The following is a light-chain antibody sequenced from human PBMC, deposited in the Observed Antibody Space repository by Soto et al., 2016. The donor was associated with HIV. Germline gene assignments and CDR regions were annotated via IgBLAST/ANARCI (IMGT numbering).Light chain of an antibody. V-gene: IGLV3-19*01. J-gene: IGLJ3*02. CDR2: GQN. CDR3: SSRDSSGNWV. Sequence: SSELTQDPAVSVALGQTVRITCQGDSLINYYASWYQQKPGQAPVLVIYGQNKRPSGIPDRFSGSSSGSTASLTITGAQAADDADYYCSSRDSSGNWVFGGGTSLSVL. CDR1: SLINYY.